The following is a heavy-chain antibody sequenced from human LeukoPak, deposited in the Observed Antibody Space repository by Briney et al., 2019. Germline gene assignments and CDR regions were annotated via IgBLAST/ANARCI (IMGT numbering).Heavy chain of an antibody. D-gene: IGHD5/OR15-5a*01. J-gene: IGHJ6*03. CDR3: ATASVSDAAYYYYYHYMDV. CDR1: GNTLTELS. V-gene: IGHV1-24*01. Sequence: ASVKVSCKLSGNTLTELSMHWVRQAPGKGLEVMGGFDPEDGETIYAQKFQGRVTMTEDTSTDTAYMELSSLRSEDTAVYYCATASVSDAAYYYYYHYMDVWGKGTTVTVSS. CDR2: FDPEDGET.